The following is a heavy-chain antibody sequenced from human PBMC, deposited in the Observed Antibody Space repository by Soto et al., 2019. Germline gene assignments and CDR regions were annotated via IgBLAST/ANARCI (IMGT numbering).Heavy chain of an antibody. CDR2: VYYRGST. CDR1: GGSISSYY. V-gene: IGHV4-59*01. Sequence: SENLSLTCIVSGGSISSYYWTWIRQPPGKGLEWIGYVYYRGSTNYNPSLKSQFTISVNTSKNRFSLRLSFVTAADPALFYFAGGNYKDSIGYYNKAFVIWGQGQWSPSPQ. J-gene: IGHJ3*02. D-gene: IGHD3-22*01. CDR3: AGGNYKDSIGYYNKAFVI.